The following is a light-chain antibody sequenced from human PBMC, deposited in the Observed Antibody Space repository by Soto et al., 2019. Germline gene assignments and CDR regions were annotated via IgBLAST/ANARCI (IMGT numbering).Light chain of an antibody. CDR1: SSDVGSYNL. V-gene: IGLV2-23*01. J-gene: IGLJ1*01. Sequence: SALPQPASVSGSPGKSITISCTGTSSDVGSYNLVSWYQQHPGKAPKLMIYEGSKRPSGVSNRFSGSKSGNTASLTISGLQAEDEADYYCCSYAGSSTLGVFGTGTKLTVL. CDR2: EGS. CDR3: CSYAGSSTLGV.